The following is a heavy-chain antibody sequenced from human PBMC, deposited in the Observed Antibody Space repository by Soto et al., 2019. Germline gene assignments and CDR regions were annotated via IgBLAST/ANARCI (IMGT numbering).Heavy chain of an antibody. CDR3: AKDRAARPRVLGY. V-gene: IGHV3-23*01. J-gene: IGHJ4*01. CDR2: ISGSGGSK. CDR1: GFTFSSNA. Sequence: EVQLLESGGGLVQPGGSLRLSCAASGFTFSSNAMSWVRQAPGKGLEWVSAISGSGGSKYYADSVKGRFTISIDNSKNSLYMQMNSLRAEDTAVYYCAKDRAARPRVLGYWGHGTLVTVSS. D-gene: IGHD6-6*01.